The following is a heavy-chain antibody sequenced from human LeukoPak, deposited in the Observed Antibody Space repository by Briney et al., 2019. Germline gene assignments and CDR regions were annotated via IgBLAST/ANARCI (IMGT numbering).Heavy chain of an antibody. D-gene: IGHD1-26*01. CDR3: AKTSEGYFRRPVDY. Sequence: GGSLRLSCAASGFTFSSYSMNWVRQAPGKGLEWVAFIRYDGSNKYYADSVKGRFTISRDNSKNTLYLQMNSLRAEDTAVYYCAKTSEGYFRRPVDYWGQGTLVTVSS. V-gene: IGHV3-30*02. CDR1: GFTFSSYS. CDR2: IRYDGSNK. J-gene: IGHJ4*02.